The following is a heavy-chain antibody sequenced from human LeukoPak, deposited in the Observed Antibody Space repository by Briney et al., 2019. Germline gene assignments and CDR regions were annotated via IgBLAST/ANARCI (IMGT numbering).Heavy chain of an antibody. CDR1: GFTLSSYA. CDR2: ISGSGGST. V-gene: IGHV3-23*01. CDR3: AKDSNVLRFLEWLKYGFDY. D-gene: IGHD3-3*01. Sequence: GGSLRLSCAASGFTLSSYAMSWVRQAPGKGLEWVSPISGSGGSTYYADSVKGRFTISRDNSKNTLYLQMNSLRAEDTAVYYCAKDSNVLRFLEWLKYGFDYWGQGTLVTVSS. J-gene: IGHJ4*02.